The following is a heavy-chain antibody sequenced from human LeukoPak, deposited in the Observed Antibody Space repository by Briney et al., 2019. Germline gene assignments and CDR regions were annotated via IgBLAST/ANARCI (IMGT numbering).Heavy chain of an antibody. D-gene: IGHD3/OR15-3a*01. CDR1: GFTITSWS. CDR2: ISSGSSPI. Sequence: PGGSLRLSCAASGFTITSWSMNWVRQAPGQGLEWLSYISSGSSPIYYADTVKGRFTISRDDAKNLVYLQMNSLRAEDTAVYYCTYLRTPYYNDKWLDPWGQGALVTVSS. J-gene: IGHJ5*02. V-gene: IGHV3-48*04. CDR3: TYLRTPYYNDKWLDP.